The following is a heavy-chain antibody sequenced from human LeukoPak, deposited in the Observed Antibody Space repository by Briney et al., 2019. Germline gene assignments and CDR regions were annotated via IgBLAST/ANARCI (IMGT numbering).Heavy chain of an antibody. V-gene: IGHV4-59*01. CDR3: AAQPSSGWKYYFDY. CDR2: ICYRGST. Sequence: SETLSLTCTVSGGSISTYYGNWLRQPPGKGLEWIGYICYRGSTNYNPSLKSRVTISVDTSKNQFSLKLSSVTAADTAVYYCAAQPSSGWKYYFDYWGQGTLVTVSS. J-gene: IGHJ4*02. D-gene: IGHD6-19*01. CDR1: GGSISTYY.